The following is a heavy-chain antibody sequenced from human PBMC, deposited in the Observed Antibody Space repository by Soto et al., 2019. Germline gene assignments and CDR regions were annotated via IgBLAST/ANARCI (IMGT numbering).Heavy chain of an antibody. V-gene: IGHV3-30*18. CDR2: ISYDGSNK. J-gene: IGHJ6*03. Sequence: PGGSLRLSCGASGFTFGGYGGHWVRQAPGKGLEWVAVISYDGSNKYYADSVKGRFTISRDNSKNTLYLQMNSLRAEDTAVYYCAKDPLIYCSGGSCYPDIGYYYYMDVWGKGTTVTVSS. CDR3: AKDPLIYCSGGSCYPDIGYYYYMDV. CDR1: GFTFGGYG. D-gene: IGHD2-15*01.